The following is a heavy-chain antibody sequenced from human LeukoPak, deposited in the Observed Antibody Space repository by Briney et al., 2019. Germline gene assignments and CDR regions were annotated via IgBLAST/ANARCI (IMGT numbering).Heavy chain of an antibody. Sequence: GGSLRLSCAASGFTFSSYWMSWVRQAPGKGLEWVANINQDGSEKYYVDSVKGRFTISRDNAKNSLYLQMSSLRAEDTAVYYCARDAIVVVPAALDAFDIWGQGTMVTVSS. D-gene: IGHD2-2*01. V-gene: IGHV3-7*01. CDR1: GFTFSSYW. CDR2: INQDGSEK. J-gene: IGHJ3*02. CDR3: ARDAIVVVPAALDAFDI.